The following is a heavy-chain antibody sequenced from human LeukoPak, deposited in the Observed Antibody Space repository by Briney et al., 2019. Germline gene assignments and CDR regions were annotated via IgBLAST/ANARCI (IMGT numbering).Heavy chain of an antibody. CDR2: IGTAGDT. Sequence: GGSLRLSCAASGLTFSSYDMHWVRRATGKGLEWVSAIGTAGDTYYPGSVKGRFTISRENAKNSLYLQMNSLRAGDTAVYYCARGSYYYYMDVWGKGTTVTVSS. J-gene: IGHJ6*03. CDR3: ARGSYYYYMDV. V-gene: IGHV3-13*01. CDR1: GLTFSSYD.